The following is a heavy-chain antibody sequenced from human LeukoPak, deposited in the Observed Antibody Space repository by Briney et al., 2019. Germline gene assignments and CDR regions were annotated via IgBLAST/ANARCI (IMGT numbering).Heavy chain of an antibody. V-gene: IGHV3-11*01. D-gene: IGHD2-21*02. Sequence: GGSLRLSCAASGFTFSDYYMSWIRQAPGKGLEWVSYISSSGSTKYYADSVKGRFTISRDNAKNSLYLQMNSLRAEDTAVYYCAKRGPARIPIVVVTAMAHWGQGTLVTVSS. CDR3: AKRGPARIPIVVVTAMAH. CDR1: GFTFSDYY. J-gene: IGHJ4*02. CDR2: ISSSGSTK.